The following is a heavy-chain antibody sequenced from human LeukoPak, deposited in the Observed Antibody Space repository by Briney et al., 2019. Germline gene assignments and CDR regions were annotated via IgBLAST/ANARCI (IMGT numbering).Heavy chain of an antibody. Sequence: SETLSLTCAVSGGSISSSNWWSCVRQPPGKGLEWIGEIYHSGSTNYNPSLKSRVTISVDKSKNQFSLKLSSVTAADTAVYYCAREYYYDSSGISFDYWGQGTLVTVSS. D-gene: IGHD3-22*01. J-gene: IGHJ4*02. CDR1: GGSISSSNW. V-gene: IGHV4-4*02. CDR3: AREYYYDSSGISFDY. CDR2: IYHSGST.